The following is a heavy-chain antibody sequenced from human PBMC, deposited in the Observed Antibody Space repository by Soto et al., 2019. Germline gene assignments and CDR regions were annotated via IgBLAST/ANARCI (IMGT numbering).Heavy chain of an antibody. CDR3: ARDLSGSGSSFFDY. CDR1: GGSITSGGHF. V-gene: IGHV4-31*03. J-gene: IGHJ4*02. CDR2: IYYSGST. Sequence: PSETLSLTCTVSGGSITSGGHFWSWIRQHPGKGLEWIGYIYYSGSTYYNPSLKSRVTISLDTSKNQFSLRLNSVTPEDTAMYYCARDLSGSGSSFFDYWGQGTLVTVSS. D-gene: IGHD6-19*01.